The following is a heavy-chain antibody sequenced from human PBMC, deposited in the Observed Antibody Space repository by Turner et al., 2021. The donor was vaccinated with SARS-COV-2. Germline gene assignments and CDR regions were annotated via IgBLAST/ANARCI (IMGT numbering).Heavy chain of an antibody. CDR2: TYYPRGS. V-gene: IGHV4-39*01. J-gene: IGHJ1*01. CDR3: VASVRRSGYFQR. Sequence: QLLVQESGPALVKPSETLSLPCTVSAVSITSNSHSWGWVRQPPGKGLEWLGVTYYPRGSYYNPSLRGRVTISVDPSQNQFSLILRSVTAADTAVYYCVASVRRSGYFQRWGQGSLVSVSS. CDR1: AVSITSNSHS.